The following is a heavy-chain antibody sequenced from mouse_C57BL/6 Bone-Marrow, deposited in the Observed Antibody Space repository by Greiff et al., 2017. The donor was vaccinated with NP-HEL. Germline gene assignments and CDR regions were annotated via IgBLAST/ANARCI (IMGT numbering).Heavy chain of an antibody. V-gene: IGHV5-17*01. D-gene: IGHD2-12*01. CDR1: GFTFSGYG. Sequence: EVKLMESGGGLVKPGGSLKLSCAASGFTFSGYGMHWVRQAPEKGLEWVAYISSCSSTIYYADTVKGRFTISRDNAKNTLFLQMTSLRSEETAMYYCARRYRGLYYYAMDYWGQGTSVTVSS. CDR3: ARRYRGLYYYAMDY. CDR2: ISSCSSTI. J-gene: IGHJ4*01.